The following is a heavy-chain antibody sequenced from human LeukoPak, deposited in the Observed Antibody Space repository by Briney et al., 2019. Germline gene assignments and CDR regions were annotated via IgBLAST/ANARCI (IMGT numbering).Heavy chain of an antibody. CDR3: ARDCSSTSCDDDAFDI. D-gene: IGHD2-2*01. J-gene: IGHJ3*02. Sequence: ASVKVSCKASGGTFRSYAFTWVRQAPGQGLEWMGGIIPVLGIANYAQKFQGRVTITADESTSTAYMELSSLISEDTAVYYCARDCSSTSCDDDAFDIWGQGTMVTVSS. CDR2: IIPVLGIA. CDR1: GGTFRSYA. V-gene: IGHV1-69*10.